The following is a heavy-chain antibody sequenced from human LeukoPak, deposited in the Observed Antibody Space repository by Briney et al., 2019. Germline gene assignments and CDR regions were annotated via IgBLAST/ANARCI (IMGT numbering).Heavy chain of an antibody. V-gene: IGHV4-61*02. CDR1: GASLSIDNYS. CDR2: IYTSGST. D-gene: IGHD3-9*01. Sequence: SETLSLTCTVSGASLSIDNYSWSWIRQPAGKELEWIGRIYTSGSTNYNPSLKSRVTISVDTSKNQFSLKLSSVTAADTAVYYCARERDDYDILTGYYSPYYYMDVWGKGTTVTISS. CDR3: ARERDDYDILTGYYSPYYYMDV. J-gene: IGHJ6*03.